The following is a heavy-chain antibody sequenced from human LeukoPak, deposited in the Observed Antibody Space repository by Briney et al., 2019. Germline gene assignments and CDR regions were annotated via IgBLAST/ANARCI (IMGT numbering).Heavy chain of an antibody. CDR2: IIPILGIA. CDR3: ASVSRLWFGELHRYYYYGMDV. V-gene: IGHV1-69*04. D-gene: IGHD3-10*01. J-gene: IGHJ6*02. CDR1: GGTFSSYA. Sequence: GASVKVSCKASGGTFSSYAISWVRQAPGQGLEWMGRIIPILGIANYAQKFQGRVTITADESTSTAYMELSSLRSEDTAVYYCASVSRLWFGELHRYYYYGMDVWGQGTTVTVSS.